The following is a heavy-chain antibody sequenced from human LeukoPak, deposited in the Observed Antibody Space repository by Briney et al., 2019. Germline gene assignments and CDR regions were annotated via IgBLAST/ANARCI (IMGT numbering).Heavy chain of an antibody. CDR3: SRGGQRAGYAFDI. CDR2: LHTSGDA. J-gene: IGHJ3*02. Sequence: GGSLRLSCAASGFTFNDYDMHWVRHVTGKGLEWVSSLHTSGDAHYPVSVRGRFIISRDGSKTSFYLQMNSLRAEDSAMYYCSRGGQRAGYAFDIWGQGTVVTVSS. V-gene: IGHV3-13*01. CDR1: GFTFNDYD.